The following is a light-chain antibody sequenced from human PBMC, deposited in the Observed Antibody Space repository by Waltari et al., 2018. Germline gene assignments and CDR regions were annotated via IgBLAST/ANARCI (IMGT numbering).Light chain of an antibody. J-gene: IGLJ3*02. Sequence: QSALTQPASVSGSPGQSITISCTGTSSDVRAYDYVSWYQQKPGQAPQLIIYEVRDRPPGVPNRFSGSKSGYTAFLTISGLQAEDEADYYCTSYTTSRTWVFGGGTKLTVL. CDR3: TSYTTSRTWV. CDR2: EVR. CDR1: SSDVRAYDY. V-gene: IGLV2-14*01.